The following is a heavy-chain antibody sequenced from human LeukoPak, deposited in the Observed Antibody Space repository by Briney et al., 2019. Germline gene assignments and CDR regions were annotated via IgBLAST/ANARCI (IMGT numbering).Heavy chain of an antibody. J-gene: IGHJ4*02. CDR2: INPSGGST. V-gene: IGHV1-46*01. D-gene: IGHD3-10*01. CDR1: GYTFTSYY. Sequence: ASVKVSCKASGYTFTSYYMHWVRQAPGQGLEWMGIINPSGGSTSYAQKFQGRVTMTRDMSTSTVYMELSSLRSEDTAVYYCARGHSLLWFGELLDYFDYWGQGTLVTVSS. CDR3: ARGHSLLWFGELLDYFDY.